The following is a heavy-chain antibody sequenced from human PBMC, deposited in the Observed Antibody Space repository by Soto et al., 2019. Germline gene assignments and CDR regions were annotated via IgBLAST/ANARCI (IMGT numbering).Heavy chain of an antibody. J-gene: IGHJ6*02. CDR2: ISAAGDP. Sequence: PGGSLRLSCEASGFTFRNYDLPWVRQGTGKGLEWLSVISAAGDPDYADSVEGRFTISRENAQNSFFLQMNRLRVVATAVYYCATTDRDFYGLDVWGQGPTVTVSS. CDR3: ATTDRDFYGLDV. CDR1: GFTFRNYD. D-gene: IGHD1-1*01. V-gene: IGHV3-13*05.